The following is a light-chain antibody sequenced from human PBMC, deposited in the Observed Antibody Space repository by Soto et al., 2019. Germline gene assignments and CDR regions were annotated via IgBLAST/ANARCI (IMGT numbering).Light chain of an antibody. Sequence: QSVLTQPASVSGSPGQSITISCTGTSSDVGRYNLVSWYQQHPGKAPKLMIYEGNKRPSGVSNRFSGSKSGNTASLTISGLQAEDEADYYCCSYAGSSTLGVFGGGTKLTVL. CDR3: CSYAGSSTLGV. V-gene: IGLV2-23*01. CDR1: SSDVGRYNL. CDR2: EGN. J-gene: IGLJ3*02.